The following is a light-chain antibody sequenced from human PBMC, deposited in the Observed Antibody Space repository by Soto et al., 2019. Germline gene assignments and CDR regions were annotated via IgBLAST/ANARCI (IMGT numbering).Light chain of an antibody. CDR2: ATS. Sequence: ENVLTQSPGTLSLSPGERATLSCRASQSVTSGYLAWYQQKPGQSPRLLIYATSSRATGIPDRFSGSGSGTNFTLTISRLEPEDFAVYYCQQYGKLPRTFGQGTKVDIK. V-gene: IGKV3-20*01. CDR3: QQYGKLPRT. J-gene: IGKJ1*01. CDR1: QSVTSGY.